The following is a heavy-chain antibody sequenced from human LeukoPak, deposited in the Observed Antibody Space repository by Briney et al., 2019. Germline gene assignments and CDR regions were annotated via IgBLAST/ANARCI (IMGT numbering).Heavy chain of an antibody. CDR3: ARHFPPYYYGSGSYYNDGMDV. D-gene: IGHD3-10*01. Sequence: SETLSLTCTVSGGSISSYYWSWIRQPAGKGLEWIGRIYTSGSTNYNPSLKSRVTMSVDTSKNQFSLKLSSVTAADTAVYYCARHFPPYYYGSGSYYNDGMDVWGQGTTVTVSS. J-gene: IGHJ6*02. V-gene: IGHV4-4*07. CDR1: GGSISSYY. CDR2: IYTSGST.